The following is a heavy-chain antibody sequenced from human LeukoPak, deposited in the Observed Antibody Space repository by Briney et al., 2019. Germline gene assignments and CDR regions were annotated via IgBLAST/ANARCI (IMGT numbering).Heavy chain of an antibody. CDR3: ATPPGYSSSSGLDY. V-gene: IGHV1-69*04. D-gene: IGHD6-6*01. CDR2: IIPILGIA. J-gene: IGHJ4*02. Sequence: GASVKVSCKASGGTFSSYAISWVRQAPGQGLEWMGRIIPILGIANYAQKFQGRVTITADKSTSTAYMELSSLRSEDTAVYYCATPPGYSSSSGLDYWGQGTLVTVSS. CDR1: GGTFSSYA.